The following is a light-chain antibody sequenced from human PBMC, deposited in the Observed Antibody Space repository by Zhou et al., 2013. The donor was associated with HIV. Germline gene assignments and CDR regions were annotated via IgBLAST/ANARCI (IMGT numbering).Light chain of an antibody. CDR2: GAV. Sequence: DIQMTQSPSSLSASVGDRVTITCRASQSITTYLNWYQQKPGKAPELLIYGAVSLQSGVPSRFSGSGSGTEFTLTISSLQPEDFATYYCQQAYSTHPITFGQGTQLEIK. CDR3: QQAYSTHPIT. CDR1: QSITTY. V-gene: IGKV1-39*01. J-gene: IGKJ5*01.